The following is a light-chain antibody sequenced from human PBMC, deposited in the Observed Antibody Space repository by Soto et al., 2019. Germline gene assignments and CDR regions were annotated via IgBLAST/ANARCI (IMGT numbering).Light chain of an antibody. V-gene: IGKV1D-12*01. J-gene: IGKJ3*01. Sequence: DIQMTQSPSSVSASVGDRVTITCRASQDISVWLAWYQQKPGKAPKLLIYAASNLQTGVPSRFSGSGSGTDFTLTISSLQPEDFGTYYCQHANSFPRTFGTGTKVDIK. CDR2: AAS. CDR3: QHANSFPRT. CDR1: QDISVW.